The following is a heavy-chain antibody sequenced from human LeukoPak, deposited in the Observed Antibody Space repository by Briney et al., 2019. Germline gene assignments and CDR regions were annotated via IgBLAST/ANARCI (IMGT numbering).Heavy chain of an antibody. J-gene: IGHJ6*03. Sequence: PGGSLRLSCAASGFTFSSYNMNWVRQAPGKGLEWVSSISSSSSYIYYADSVKGRFTISRDNAKNSLYLQMSSLRAEDTAVYYCARVSPYYYMDVWGKGTTVTVSS. CDR2: ISSSSSYI. V-gene: IGHV3-21*01. CDR1: GFTFSSYN. CDR3: ARVSPYYYMDV.